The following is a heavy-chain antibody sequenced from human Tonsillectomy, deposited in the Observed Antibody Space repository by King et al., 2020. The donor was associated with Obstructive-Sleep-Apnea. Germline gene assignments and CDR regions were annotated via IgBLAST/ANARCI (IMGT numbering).Heavy chain of an antibody. CDR2: INPNSGGT. V-gene: IGHV1-2*06. D-gene: IGHD6-13*01. J-gene: IGHJ4*02. CDR1: GYTFTGYY. CDR3: ARERSSGYSSSCLDY. Sequence: QLVQSGAEVKQPGASVKVSCKASGYTFTGYYMHWVRQAPGQGLEWMGRINPNSGGTNYAQKFQGRVTMTRDTSISTAYMEMSRLRSDDTAVYYCARERSSGYSSSCLDYWGQGTLVTVSS.